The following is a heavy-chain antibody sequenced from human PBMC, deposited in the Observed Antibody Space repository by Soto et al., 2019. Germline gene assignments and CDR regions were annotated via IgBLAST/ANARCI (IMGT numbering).Heavy chain of an antibody. J-gene: IGHJ5*02. D-gene: IGHD5-18*01. CDR3: ARSGSRFGYWNWFDP. Sequence: SETLSLTCTVSGGSISSYYWSWIRQPPGKGLEWIGYIYYSGSTNYNPSLKSRVTISVDTSKNQFSLKLSSVTAADTAVYYCARSGSRFGYWNWFDPWGQGTLVPVYS. V-gene: IGHV4-59*01. CDR2: IYYSGST. CDR1: GGSISSYY.